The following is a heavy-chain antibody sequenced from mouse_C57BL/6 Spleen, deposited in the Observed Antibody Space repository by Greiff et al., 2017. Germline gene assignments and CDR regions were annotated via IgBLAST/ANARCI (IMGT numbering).Heavy chain of an antibody. J-gene: IGHJ2*01. Sequence: EVQGVESGGGLVKPGGSLKLSCAASGFTFSSYTMSWVRQTPEKRLEWVATISGGGGNTYYPDSVKGRFTISRDNAKNTLYLQMSSLRSEDTALYYCARSVLGGFDYWGQGTTLTVSS. CDR3: ARSVLGGFDY. D-gene: IGHD4-1*01. V-gene: IGHV5-9*01. CDR1: GFTFSSYT. CDR2: ISGGGGNT.